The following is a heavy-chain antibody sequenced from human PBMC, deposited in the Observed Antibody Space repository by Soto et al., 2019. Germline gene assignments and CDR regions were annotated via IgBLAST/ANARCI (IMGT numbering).Heavy chain of an antibody. CDR3: ARRRGVVAARPYYYYVMDV. CDR2: MNPSSGNT. D-gene: IGHD6-6*01. Sequence: ASVKVSCKASGYTFTSYDINWVRQATGQGLEWMGWMNPSSGNTVYAQKFQGRVNMSRNTSTSTAYMELSSLRSDDTAVYYCARRRGVVAARPYYYYVMDVWGQGTTVTVSS. J-gene: IGHJ6*02. V-gene: IGHV1-8*01. CDR1: GYTFTSYD.